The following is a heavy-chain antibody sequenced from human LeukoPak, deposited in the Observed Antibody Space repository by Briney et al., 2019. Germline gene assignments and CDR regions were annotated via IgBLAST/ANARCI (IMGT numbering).Heavy chain of an antibody. CDR3: ARGRYCSSTSCSYFDY. V-gene: IGHV4-59*12. Sequence: PSETLSLTCTVSGGSISSYYWSWIRQPPGKGLEWIGYIYYSGSTNYNPSLKSRVTISVDRSKNQFSLKLSSVTAADTAVYYCARGRYCSSTSCSYFDYWGQGTLVTVSS. CDR1: GGSISSYY. J-gene: IGHJ4*02. D-gene: IGHD2-2*01. CDR2: IYYSGST.